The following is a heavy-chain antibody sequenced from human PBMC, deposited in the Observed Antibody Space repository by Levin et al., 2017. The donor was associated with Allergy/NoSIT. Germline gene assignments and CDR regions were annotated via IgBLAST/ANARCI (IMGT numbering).Heavy chain of an antibody. CDR3: ARSEGYKVVAVSGPFDY. Sequence: GESLKISCAASGFTFSSYSMNWVRQAPGKGLEWVSSISSSSSYIYYADSVKGRFTISRDNAKNSLYLQMNSLRAEDTAVYYCARSEGYKVVAVSGPFDYWGQGTLVTVSS. V-gene: IGHV3-21*01. D-gene: IGHD2-15*01. CDR2: ISSSSSYI. CDR1: GFTFSSYS. J-gene: IGHJ4*02.